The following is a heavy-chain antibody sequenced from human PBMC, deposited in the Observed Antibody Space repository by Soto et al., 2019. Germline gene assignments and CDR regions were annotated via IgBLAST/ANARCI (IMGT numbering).Heavy chain of an antibody. D-gene: IGHD3-10*01. CDR1: GFTFSSYS. V-gene: IGHV3-21*01. J-gene: IGHJ4*02. CDR2: ISSSSSYI. CDR3: ARDGYGSGSYFAEDY. Sequence: EVQLVESGGGLVKPGGSLRLSCAASGFTFSSYSMNWVRQAPGKGLEWVSSISSSSSYIYYADSVKGRFTIPRDNAKNSLYLQMNSLRAEDTAVYYCARDGYGSGSYFAEDYWGQGTLVTVSS.